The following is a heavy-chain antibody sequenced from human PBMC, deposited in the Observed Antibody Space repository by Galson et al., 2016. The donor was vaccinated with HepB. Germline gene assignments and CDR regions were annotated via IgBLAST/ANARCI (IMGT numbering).Heavy chain of an antibody. J-gene: IGHJ5*02. CDR1: EFSFTDYW. V-gene: IGHV3-7*01. Sequence: SLRLSCAASEFSFTDYWMTWVRQAPGKGLECLANINLDGGEKNCVDSVKGRFTISRDNAKNSVYLQINSLRAEDTALYYCARVGYCSGAGCRGRDWFDPWGQGIPVTVSS. D-gene: IGHD2-15*01. CDR3: ARVGYCSGAGCRGRDWFDP. CDR2: INLDGGEK.